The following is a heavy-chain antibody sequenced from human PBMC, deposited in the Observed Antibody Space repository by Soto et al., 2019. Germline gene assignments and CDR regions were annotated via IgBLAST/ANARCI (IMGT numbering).Heavy chain of an antibody. CDR2: ISWNSGSI. D-gene: IGHD4-17*01. V-gene: IGHV3-9*01. J-gene: IGHJ6*02. CDR1: GFTFDDYA. Sequence: GGSLRLSCAASGFTFDDYAMHWVRQAPGKGLEWVSGISWNSGSIGYADSVKGRFTISRDNAKNSLYLQMNSLRAEDTALYYCAKDMFPNYGRNSFAGGMDVWGQGTTVTVYS. CDR3: AKDMFPNYGRNSFAGGMDV.